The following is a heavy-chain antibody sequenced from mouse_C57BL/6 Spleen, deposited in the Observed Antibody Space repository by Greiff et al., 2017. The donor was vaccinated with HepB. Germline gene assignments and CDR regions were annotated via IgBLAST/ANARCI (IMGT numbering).Heavy chain of an antibody. CDR3: ARSTGLDPWFAY. V-gene: IGHV1-12*01. CDR2: IYPGNGDT. Sequence: QVQLKESGAELVRPGASVKMSCKASGYTFTSYNMHWVKQTPRQGLEWIGAIYPGNGDTSYNQKFKGKATLTVDKSSSTAYMQLSSLTSEDSAVYCCARSTGLDPWFAYWGQGTLVTVSA. D-gene: IGHD4-1*01. CDR1: GYTFTSYN. J-gene: IGHJ3*01.